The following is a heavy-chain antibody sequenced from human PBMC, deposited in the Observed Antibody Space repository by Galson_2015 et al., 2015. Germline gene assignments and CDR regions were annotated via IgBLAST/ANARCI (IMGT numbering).Heavy chain of an antibody. CDR1: GFTVSSSY. V-gene: IGHV3-53*01. D-gene: IGHD5-12*01. CDR2: ISGDGST. CDR3: ARAEYSGLTAEFDY. J-gene: IGHJ4*02. Sequence: SLRLSCAASGFTVSSSYMSWVRQAPGQGLEWVSMISGDGSTWDADSVKGRFTIYRDNSQNTLNLQMNSLRVEDTAVYYCARAEYSGLTAEFDYWGQGTLVTVSS.